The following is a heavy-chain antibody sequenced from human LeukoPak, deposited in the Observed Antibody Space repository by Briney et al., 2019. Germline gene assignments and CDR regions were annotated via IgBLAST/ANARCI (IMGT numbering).Heavy chain of an antibody. CDR1: GGSISSHY. Sequence: SETLSLTCTVSGGSISSHYWSWIRQPPGKGLEWIGYIYYSGSTNYNPSLKSRVTISVDTSKNQFSLKLSSVTAADTAVYYCARGPYYYDSSGSLWYFDYWGQGTLVTVSS. CDR3: ARGPYYYDSSGSLWYFDY. V-gene: IGHV4-59*11. J-gene: IGHJ4*02. CDR2: IYYSGST. D-gene: IGHD3-22*01.